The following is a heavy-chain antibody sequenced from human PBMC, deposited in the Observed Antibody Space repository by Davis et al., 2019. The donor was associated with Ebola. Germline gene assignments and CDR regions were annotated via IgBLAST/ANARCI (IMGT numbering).Heavy chain of an antibody. CDR2: IYYSGST. D-gene: IGHD3-10*01. V-gene: IGHV4-39*07. CDR3: ARGGRYYYGSGRWFDP. Sequence: SETLSLTCTVSGGSISSSSYYWGWIRQPPGKGLEWIGSIYYSGSTYYNPSLKSRVTISVDTSKNQFSLKLSSVTAADTAVYYCARGGRYYYGSGRWFDPWGQGTLVTVSS. CDR1: GGSISSSSYY. J-gene: IGHJ5*02.